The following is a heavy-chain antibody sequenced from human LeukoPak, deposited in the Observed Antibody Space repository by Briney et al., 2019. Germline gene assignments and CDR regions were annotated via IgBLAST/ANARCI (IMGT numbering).Heavy chain of an antibody. CDR2: ISGSGGST. CDR3: ATGGVLLWFGELAYFDY. CDR1: GFTFSSYA. Sequence: GGSLRLSCAAPGFTFSSYAMSWVRQAPGKGLEWVSAISGSGGSTYYADSVKGRFTISRDNSKNTLYLQMNSLRAEDTAVYYCATGGVLLWFGELAYFDYWGQGTLVTVSS. D-gene: IGHD3-10*01. J-gene: IGHJ4*02. V-gene: IGHV3-23*01.